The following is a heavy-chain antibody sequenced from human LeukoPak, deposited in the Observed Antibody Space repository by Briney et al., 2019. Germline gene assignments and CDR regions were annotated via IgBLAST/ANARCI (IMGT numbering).Heavy chain of an antibody. CDR1: GYTFTSYG. D-gene: IGHD3-3*01. Sequence: GASVKVSCKASGYTFTSYGISWVRQAPGQGLEWMGWISAYNGNTNYAQKLQGRVTMTTDTSTSTAYMELRSLRSDDTAVYYCASTHYDFWSGYPVSFDYWGQGTLVTVSS. J-gene: IGHJ4*02. CDR2: ISAYNGNT. V-gene: IGHV1-18*01. CDR3: ASTHYDFWSGYPVSFDY.